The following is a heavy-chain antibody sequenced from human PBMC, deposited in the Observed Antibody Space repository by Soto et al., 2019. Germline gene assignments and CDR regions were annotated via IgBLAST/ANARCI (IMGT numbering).Heavy chain of an antibody. D-gene: IGHD6-13*01. CDR2: ISTSGGST. J-gene: IGHJ6*03. CDR1: GFTFSTYA. Sequence: GGSLRLSCAASGFTFSTYAMAWVRQAPGKGLEWVSRISTSGGSTYYADSVKGRFTISRDNSKHTLYLQMDSLRAEDTAVYYCGKIAAPTTRYMDVWGKGTTVTVSS. CDR3: GKIAAPTTRYMDV. V-gene: IGHV3-23*01.